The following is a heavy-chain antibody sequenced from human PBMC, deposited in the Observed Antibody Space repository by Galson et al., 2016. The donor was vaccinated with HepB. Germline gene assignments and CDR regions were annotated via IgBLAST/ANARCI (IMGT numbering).Heavy chain of an antibody. CDR1: GFTFSNYA. V-gene: IGHV3-33*06. D-gene: IGHD4-11*01. CDR2: IWYDGSSK. J-gene: IGHJ5*01. CDR3: AKVATPNRNYENWFDS. Sequence: SLRLSCAASGFTFSNYAMHWVRQAPGKGLEWVAVIWYDGSSKYYIDSVKGRFTISRDNPKNTLNLQMSSLRAEDTAVYYCAKVATPNRNYENWFDSWGQGTLVTVSS.